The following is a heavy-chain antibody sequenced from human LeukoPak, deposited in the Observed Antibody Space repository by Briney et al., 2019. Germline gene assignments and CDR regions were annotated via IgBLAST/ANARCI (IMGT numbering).Heavy chain of an antibody. V-gene: IGHV3-30*02. CDR1: GFTFSSYG. Sequence: GGSLRLSCAASGFTFSSYGMHWVRQAPGKGLEWVAFIRYDGSNKYYADSVKGRFTISRDNSKNTLYLQMNSLRAGDTAVYYCAKDGAGLYYYYMDVWGKGTTVTVSS. CDR2: IRYDGSNK. J-gene: IGHJ6*03. CDR3: AKDGAGLYYYYMDV. D-gene: IGHD3-16*01.